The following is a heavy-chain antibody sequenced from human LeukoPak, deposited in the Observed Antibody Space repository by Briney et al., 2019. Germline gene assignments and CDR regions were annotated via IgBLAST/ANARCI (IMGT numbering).Heavy chain of an antibody. D-gene: IGHD2-21*02. CDR2: IYYSGST. CDR1: GGSISSYY. Sequence: SQTLSLTCTVSGGSISSYYWSWIRQPPGKGLEWIGYIYYSGSTNYNPSLKSRVTISVDTSKNQFSLKLSSVTAADTAVYYCARVLGVCGGDCWERYFDYWGQGTLVTVSS. V-gene: IGHV4-59*01. J-gene: IGHJ4*02. CDR3: ARVLGVCGGDCWERYFDY.